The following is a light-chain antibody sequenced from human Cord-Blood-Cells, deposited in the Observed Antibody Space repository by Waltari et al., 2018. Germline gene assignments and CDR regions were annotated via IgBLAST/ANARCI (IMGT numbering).Light chain of an antibody. J-gene: IGKJ3*01. CDR3: QQYDNLPIFT. CDR1: QDISNY. CDR2: YAS. Sequence: DIQMTPPTYSVFASVRYIVTITCPASQDISNYLNWYQQKPGKAPKLLIYYASNLETGVPSKFSGSGSGTDFTFTISSLQPEDIATYYCQQYDNLPIFTFGPGTKVDIK. V-gene: IGKV1-33*01.